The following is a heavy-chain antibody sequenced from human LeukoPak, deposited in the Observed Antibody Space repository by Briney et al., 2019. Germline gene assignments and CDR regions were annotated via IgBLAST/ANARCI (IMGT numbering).Heavy chain of an antibody. CDR3: ARDPSSRGNCDY. CDR1: GYTFSGYY. D-gene: IGHD5-24*01. J-gene: IGHJ4*02. Sequence: ASVKVSCKASGYTFSGYYMHWVRQAPGQGLEWMGWINPNSGDTNYAQKFQGRVTMTRDMSINTAYGELGRLRSDATAVYYCARDPSSRGNCDYWGQGTLVTVSS. CDR2: INPNSGDT. V-gene: IGHV1-2*02.